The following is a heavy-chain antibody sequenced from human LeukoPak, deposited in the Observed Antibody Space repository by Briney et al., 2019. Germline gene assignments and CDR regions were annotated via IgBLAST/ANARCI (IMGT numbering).Heavy chain of an antibody. D-gene: IGHD3-22*01. CDR2: ISAYNGNT. Sequence: ASVKVSCKASGYAFTSYGISWVRQAPGQGLEWMGWISAYNGNTNYAQKLQGRVTMTTDTSTSTAYMELRSLRSDDTAVYYCARVSLDTTTYYYDSSGYYYFDYWGQGTLVTVSS. J-gene: IGHJ4*02. V-gene: IGHV1-18*01. CDR3: ARVSLDTTTYYYDSSGYYYFDY. CDR1: GYAFTSYG.